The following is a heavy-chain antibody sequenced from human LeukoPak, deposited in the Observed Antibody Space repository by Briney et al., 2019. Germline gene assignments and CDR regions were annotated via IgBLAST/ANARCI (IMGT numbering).Heavy chain of an antibody. V-gene: IGHV7-4-1*02. CDR3: ARDPCNGGNCYFYLDH. CDR1: GYRFTKSA. Sequence: GASVKVSCKASGYRFTKSAINWVRQAPGKGLEWMGWINTETRNPTYAQDFKGRFVFSLDTSASTAYLQISNLKVEDTAVYYCARDPCNGGNCYFYLDHWGQGTLITVSS. CDR2: INTETRNP. D-gene: IGHD2-15*01. J-gene: IGHJ4*02.